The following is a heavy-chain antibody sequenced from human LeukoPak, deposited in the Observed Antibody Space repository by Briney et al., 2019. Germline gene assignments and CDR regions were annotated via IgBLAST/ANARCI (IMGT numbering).Heavy chain of an antibody. Sequence: GGSLRLSCAASGFTFSNYGMCWVRQAPGKGLERVSLISGDGGNTYYPDSVKGRFTISRDNSKNTVYLQMNSLRAEDTALYYCAPDLRGSASSLDDWGQGTLVTVSS. CDR3: APDLRGSASSLDD. V-gene: IGHV3-23*01. CDR1: GFTFSNYG. CDR2: ISGDGGNT. D-gene: IGHD6-25*01. J-gene: IGHJ4*02.